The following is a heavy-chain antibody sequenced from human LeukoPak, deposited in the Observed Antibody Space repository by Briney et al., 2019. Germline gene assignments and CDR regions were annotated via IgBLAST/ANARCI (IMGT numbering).Heavy chain of an antibody. CDR1: GFTFSSYA. D-gene: IGHD1-26*01. CDR3: ARGVDSGSYYAFDY. CDR2: ISGSGGST. V-gene: IGHV3-23*01. Sequence: GGSLRLSCAASGFTFSSYAMSWVRQAPGKGLEWVSAISGSGGSTYYADSVKGRFTISRDNSKNTLYLQMNSLRAEDTAVYYCARGVDSGSYYAFDYWGQGTLVTVSS. J-gene: IGHJ4*02.